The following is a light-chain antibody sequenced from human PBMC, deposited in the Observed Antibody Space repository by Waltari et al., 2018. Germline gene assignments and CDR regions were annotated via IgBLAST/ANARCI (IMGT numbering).Light chain of an antibody. CDR2: DAF. V-gene: IGKV3-11*01. CDR1: QNLDSY. Sequence: ETVLTQSPATLSLSPGDRATFSCRASQNLDSYLAWYQQKPGQALRFLIFDAFNRPTGIPARFSGSRSGTDFNLTISSLESEDFAIYYCQQRRNWPWTFGQGTRVEIK. CDR3: QQRRNWPWT. J-gene: IGKJ1*01.